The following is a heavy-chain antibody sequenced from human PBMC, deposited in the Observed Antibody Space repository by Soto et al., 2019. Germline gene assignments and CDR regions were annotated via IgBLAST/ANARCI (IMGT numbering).Heavy chain of an antibody. CDR3: ARGHIVVVPTVGWFDP. J-gene: IGHJ5*02. V-gene: IGHV4-38-2*02. Sequence: SETLSLTCTVSGYFISSGYYWGWIRQPPGKGLEWIGSMFHSGSTHYNPSLKSRVTMSVDTSKNQFSLRLSSVTASDTAVYYCARGHIVVVPTVGWFDPWGQGTSVNVSS. D-gene: IGHD2-2*01. CDR1: GYFISSGYY. CDR2: MFHSGST.